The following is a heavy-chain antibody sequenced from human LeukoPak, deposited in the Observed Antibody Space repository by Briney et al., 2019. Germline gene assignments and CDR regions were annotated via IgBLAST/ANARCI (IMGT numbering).Heavy chain of an antibody. D-gene: IGHD3-10*01. V-gene: IGHV1-2*04. CDR3: ATGRDYFGSGNNDAFDI. Sequence: ASVKVSRKASGYTFTGYYMHWVRQAPGQGLEWLGWINPNSGGTNYAQRFQGWVTMTRDTSISTAYMELSRLRSDDTAVYYCATGRDYFGSGNNDAFDIWGQGTMVTVSS. CDR2: INPNSGGT. J-gene: IGHJ3*02. CDR1: GYTFTGYY.